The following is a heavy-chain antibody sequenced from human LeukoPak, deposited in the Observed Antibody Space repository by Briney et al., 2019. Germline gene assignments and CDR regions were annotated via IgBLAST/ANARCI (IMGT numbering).Heavy chain of an antibody. Sequence: GGSLRLSCVVSGFSFSDYALEWVRQPPGKGLEWVASITPKSDYIYYTPSVKGRFTISRDNARRSVYLQMNSLRADDTALYYCATMVGPRFGTYSFDFWGQGVQVTVSS. J-gene: IGHJ4*01. V-gene: IGHV3-21*01. D-gene: IGHD3-16*01. CDR1: GFSFSDYA. CDR2: ITPKSDYI. CDR3: ATMVGPRFGTYSFDF.